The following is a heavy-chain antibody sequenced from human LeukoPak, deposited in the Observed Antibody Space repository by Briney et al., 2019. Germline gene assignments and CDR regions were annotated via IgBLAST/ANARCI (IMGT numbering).Heavy chain of an antibody. D-gene: IGHD4-23*01. CDR3: ASTGRPVGFYYYGMDV. J-gene: IGHJ6*02. CDR1: GFTFSSYS. V-gene: IGHV3-21*01. Sequence: PGGSLRLSCAASGFTFSSYSMNWVRQAPGKGLEWVSSISSSSSYIYYADSVKGRFTISRDNAKNSLYLRMNSLRAEDTAVYYCASTGRPVGFYYYGMDVWGQGTTVTVSS. CDR2: ISSSSSYI.